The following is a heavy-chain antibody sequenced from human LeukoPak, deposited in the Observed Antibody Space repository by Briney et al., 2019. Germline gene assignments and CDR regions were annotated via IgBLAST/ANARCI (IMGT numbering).Heavy chain of an antibody. J-gene: IGHJ3*02. CDR1: GGSISSSSYY. V-gene: IGHV4-39*01. CDR3: ARHNYYYDSSGYYDRGAFDI. CDR2: IYYSGST. D-gene: IGHD3-22*01. Sequence: SETLSFTCTVSGGSISSSSYYWGWIRQPPGKGLEWIGSIYYSGSTYYNPSLKSRVTISVDTSKNQFSLKLSSVTAADTAVYYCARHNYYYDSSGYYDRGAFDIWGQGTMVTVSS.